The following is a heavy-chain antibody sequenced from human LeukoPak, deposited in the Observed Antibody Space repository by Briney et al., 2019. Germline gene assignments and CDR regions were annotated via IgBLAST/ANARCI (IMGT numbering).Heavy chain of an antibody. CDR2: IKHDESEK. CDR1: GFTVSSNY. CDR3: VKDSGWFHFDS. D-gene: IGHD6-19*01. J-gene: IGHJ4*02. Sequence: GGSLRLSCAASGFTVSSNYMSWVRQAPGKGLEWVANIKHDESEKNYLDSVKGRFTISRDNSKNTLYLQMNSLRAEDTAVYYCVKDSGWFHFDSWGQGTLVTVSS. V-gene: IGHV3-7*03.